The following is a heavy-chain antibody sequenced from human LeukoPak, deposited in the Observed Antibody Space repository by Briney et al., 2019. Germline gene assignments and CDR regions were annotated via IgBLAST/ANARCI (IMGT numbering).Heavy chain of an antibody. D-gene: IGHD6-19*01. CDR3: ARVKPGIAVAGTFDY. CDR1: GGTFSSYA. Sequence: SVKVSCKASGGTFSSYAISWVRQAPGQGLEWMGRIIPIFGTANYAQKFQGRVTITTDESTSTAYMELSSLRSEDTAVYYCARVKPGIAVAGTFDYWGQRTLVTVSS. J-gene: IGHJ4*02. CDR2: IIPIFGTA. V-gene: IGHV1-69*05.